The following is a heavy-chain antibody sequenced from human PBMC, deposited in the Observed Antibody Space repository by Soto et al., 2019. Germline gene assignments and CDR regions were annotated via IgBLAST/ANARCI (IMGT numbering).Heavy chain of an antibody. CDR2: IFYSGST. CDR3: ARRYGGAFDI. V-gene: IGHV4-59*08. D-gene: IGHD1-1*01. CDR1: GGSISSYY. Sequence: SKTLSLTRTISGGSISSYYRSWIRQPPGKGLEWIGYIFYSGSTNYNPSLKSRVTISVDTSKNQFSLKLSSVTAADTAVYYCARRYGGAFDIWGQETILTISS. J-gene: IGHJ3*02.